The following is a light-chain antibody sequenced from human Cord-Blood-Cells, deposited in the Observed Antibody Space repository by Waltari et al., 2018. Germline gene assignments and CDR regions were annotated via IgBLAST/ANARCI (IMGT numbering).Light chain of an antibody. V-gene: IGKV3-11*01. CDR2: DET. Sequence: EIALTHAPATLSLSPGARATLSCRASQSVSSYLAWYQQQPVQATRLPIYDETNRATGIPARFSGSGSGTDFTLTISSLEPEDFAVYYCQQRSNWPRALTFGGGTKVEIK. J-gene: IGKJ4*02. CDR1: QSVSSY. CDR3: QQRSNWPRALT.